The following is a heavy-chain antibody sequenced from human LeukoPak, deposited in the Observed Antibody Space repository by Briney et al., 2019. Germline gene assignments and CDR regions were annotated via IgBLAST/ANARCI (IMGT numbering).Heavy chain of an antibody. CDR1: GFTFSSYA. J-gene: IGHJ4*02. V-gene: IGHV3-23*01. Sequence: PGGSLRLSCAASGFTFSSYAMSWVRQAPGKGLEWVSAISGSGGSTYYADSVKGRFTVSRDNSKNTLYLQMNSLRAEDTAVYYCAKDSRWTTRSLFDYWGQGTLVTVSS. CDR2: ISGSGGST. CDR3: AKDSRWTTRSLFDY. D-gene: IGHD4-17*01.